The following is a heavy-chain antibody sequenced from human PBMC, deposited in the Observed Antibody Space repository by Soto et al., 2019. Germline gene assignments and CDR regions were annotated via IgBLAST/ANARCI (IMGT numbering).Heavy chain of an antibody. CDR1: GGSFSGYY. Sequence: QVQLQQWGAGLLKPSETLSLTCALYGGSFSGYYWSWIRQPPGKGLEWIGEINHSGSTNYNPSLKSRVTMSVDTSKNQFSLKLSCLTAADTAVYDCARNGGRVVEVAGAYFDYWGQGTMVTVSS. V-gene: IGHV4-34*01. J-gene: IGHJ4*02. CDR2: INHSGST. CDR3: ARNGGRVVEVAGAYFDY. D-gene: IGHD2-15*01.